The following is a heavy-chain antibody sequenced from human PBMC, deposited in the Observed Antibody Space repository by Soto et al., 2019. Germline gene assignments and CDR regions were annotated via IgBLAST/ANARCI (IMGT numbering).Heavy chain of an antibody. V-gene: IGHV3-30-3*01. CDR3: ASLLGYCGGGSCPDREVYFDY. CDR2: ISYDGSNK. CDR1: GFTFSSYA. J-gene: IGHJ4*02. Sequence: QVQLVESGGGVVQPGRSLRLSCAASGFTFSSYAMHWVRQAPGKGLEWVAVISYDGSNKYYADSVKGRFTISRDNSKNTLYLQMNSLRAEDTAVYYCASLLGYCGGGSCPDREVYFDYWGQGTLVTVSS. D-gene: IGHD2-15*01.